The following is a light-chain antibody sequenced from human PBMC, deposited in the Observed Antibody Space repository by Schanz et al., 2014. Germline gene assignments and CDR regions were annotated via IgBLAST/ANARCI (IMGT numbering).Light chain of an antibody. CDR3: CSYAGSSTVV. CDR2: EVS. J-gene: IGLJ2*01. Sequence: QSALTQPASVSASLGQSITISCTGSSSDVGSSKYVSWYQQFPGKAPKPLIYEVSVRLSGVSSRFSGSKSGNTASLTSSGLQAEDEAEYYCCSYAGSSTVVFGGGTKLTVL. CDR1: SSDVGSSKY. V-gene: IGLV2-14*03.